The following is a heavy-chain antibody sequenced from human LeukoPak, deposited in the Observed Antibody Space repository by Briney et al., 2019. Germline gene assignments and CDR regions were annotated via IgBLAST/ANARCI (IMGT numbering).Heavy chain of an antibody. CDR1: GYTFTGYY. Sequence: ASVKVSCKASGYTFTGYYMHWVRQAPGQGLEWVGWINPNSGVTNYAQKFQGRVTMTRDTSISTAYMELSRLRSDDTAVYYCARDSGDGYNTPIDYWGQGTLVSVSS. CDR2: INPNSGVT. J-gene: IGHJ4*02. CDR3: ARDSGDGYNTPIDY. V-gene: IGHV1-2*02. D-gene: IGHD5-24*01.